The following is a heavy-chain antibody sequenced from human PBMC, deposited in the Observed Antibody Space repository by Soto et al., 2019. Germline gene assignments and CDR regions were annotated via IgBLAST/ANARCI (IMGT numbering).Heavy chain of an antibody. CDR3: ARGGRAYCSGGSCYDY. D-gene: IGHD2-15*01. CDR2: INPSSGGT. V-gene: IGHV1-2*02. J-gene: IGHJ4*02. CDR1: GYTFTGCY. Sequence: VSMKVSCKAFGYTFTGCYMHWERQAPGQGLEWMGWINPSSGGTNYAQKFQGRVTMTRDTSISTAYMELSRLRSDDTAVYYCARGGRAYCSGGSCYDYWGQRTLVSVSS.